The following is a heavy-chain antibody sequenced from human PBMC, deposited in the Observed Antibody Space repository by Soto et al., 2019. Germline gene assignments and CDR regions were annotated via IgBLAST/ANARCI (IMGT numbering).Heavy chain of an antibody. Sequence: SETLSLTCTVSGGSISNYYWIWIRQPPGKGLDWIGYVHYSGRATYNPSLKSRVSISVDTSKNQFSLNMSSVTAADTAVYYCARAPEYSRWRYYGMDVWGQGTTVTVSS. V-gene: IGHV4-59*01. CDR1: GGSISNYY. CDR2: VHYSGRA. CDR3: ARAPEYSRWRYYGMDV. D-gene: IGHD6-6*01. J-gene: IGHJ6*02.